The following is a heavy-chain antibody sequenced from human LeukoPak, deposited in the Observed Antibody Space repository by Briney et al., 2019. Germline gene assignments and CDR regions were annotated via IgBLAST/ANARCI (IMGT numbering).Heavy chain of an antibody. D-gene: IGHD3-3*02. CDR1: GGSFSGYY. J-gene: IGHJ6*03. Sequence: SETLSLTCAVYGGSFSGYYWSWIRQPPGKGLEWIGEINHSGSTNYNPSLKSRVTISVDTSKNQFSLELSSVTAADTAVYYCARVIRRYYYYYMDVWGKGTTVTVSS. V-gene: IGHV4-34*01. CDR2: INHSGST. CDR3: ARVIRRYYYYYMDV.